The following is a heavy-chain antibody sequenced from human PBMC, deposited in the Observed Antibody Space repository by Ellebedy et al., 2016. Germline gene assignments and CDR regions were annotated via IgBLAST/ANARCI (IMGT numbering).Heavy chain of an antibody. D-gene: IGHD3-10*01. Sequence: GESLKISCAASGFTFSSYAMSWVRQAPGKGLEWVSAISGSGGSTYYADSVKGRFTISRDNSKNTLYLQMNSLRAEDTAVYYCAKRHSYGSGSYFFDYWGQGTLVTVSS. CDR2: ISGSGGST. CDR1: GFTFSSYA. V-gene: IGHV3-23*01. CDR3: AKRHSYGSGSYFFDY. J-gene: IGHJ4*02.